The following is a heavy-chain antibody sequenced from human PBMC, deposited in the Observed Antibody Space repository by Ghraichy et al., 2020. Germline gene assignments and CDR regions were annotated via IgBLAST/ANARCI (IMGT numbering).Heavy chain of an antibody. CDR2: ISYDGSNK. D-gene: IGHD5-18*01. J-gene: IGHJ4*02. CDR1: GFTFSSYG. V-gene: IGHV3-30*18. Sequence: GGSLRLSCAASGFTFSSYGMHWVRQAPGKGLEWVAVISYDGSNKYYADSVKGRFTISRDNSKNTLYLQMNSLRAEDTAVYYCAKDMWGTIQLWFHCPIDYWGQGTLVTVSS. CDR3: AKDMWGTIQLWFHCPIDY.